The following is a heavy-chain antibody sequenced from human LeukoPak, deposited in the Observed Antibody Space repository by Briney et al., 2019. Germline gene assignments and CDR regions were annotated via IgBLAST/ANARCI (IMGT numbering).Heavy chain of an antibody. D-gene: IGHD3-10*01. CDR1: GYTFTGYY. CDR3: ARWDGSGSYWDY. CDR2: INPNSGGT. V-gene: IGHV1-2*02. Sequence: ASVKVSCKASGYTFTGYYMHWVRQAPGQGLEWMGWINPNSGGTNYAQKFQGRVTMTRDTSISTAYMELSRLRSDGTAVYYCARWDGSGSYWDYWGQGTLVTVSS. J-gene: IGHJ4*02.